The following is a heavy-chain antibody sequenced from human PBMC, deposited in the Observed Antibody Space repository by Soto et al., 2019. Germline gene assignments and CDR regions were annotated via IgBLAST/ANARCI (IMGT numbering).Heavy chain of an antibody. CDR2: ISSSSSYI. CDR1: GFTFSSYS. CDR3: AREIAAAANYFDN. J-gene: IGHJ4*01. V-gene: IGHV3-21*01. Sequence: GGSLRLSCTASGFTFSSYSMNWVRQAPGKGLEWVSSISSSSSYIYYAASVKGRFTISRDNAKNSLYLQMNSLRAEDTAVYYCAREIAAAANYFDNWGQGTLVTVSS. D-gene: IGHD6-13*01.